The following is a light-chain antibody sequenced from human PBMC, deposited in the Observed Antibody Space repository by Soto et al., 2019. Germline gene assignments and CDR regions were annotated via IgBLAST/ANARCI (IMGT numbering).Light chain of an antibody. V-gene: IGKV1-39*01. CDR1: QSISTY. CDR3: QQYTNTNNPWM. CDR2: AAS. Sequence: DIQMTQSPSSLSASVADRVTITCWASQSISTYLNRYQQKAGLAPKLLIYAASSLQSGVPSRLSGSGSGTEFTLIISGLQPDDSATYYCQQYTNTNNPWMFGQGTKVE. J-gene: IGKJ1*01.